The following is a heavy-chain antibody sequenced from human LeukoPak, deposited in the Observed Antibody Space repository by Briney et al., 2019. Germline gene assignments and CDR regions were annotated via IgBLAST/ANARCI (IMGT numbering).Heavy chain of an antibody. CDR1: CGSVSGYY. J-gene: IGHJ5*02. V-gene: IGHV4-34*01. Sequence: SATLSLTCAVYCGSVSGYYWSWIRQPPRNGLEWIVEINHSGSTNYNPSLKSRVTISVDTSKNQFSRKLSSVTAADTAVYYCARVPWFDPWGQGTLVSVSS. CDR3: ARVPWFDP. CDR2: INHSGST.